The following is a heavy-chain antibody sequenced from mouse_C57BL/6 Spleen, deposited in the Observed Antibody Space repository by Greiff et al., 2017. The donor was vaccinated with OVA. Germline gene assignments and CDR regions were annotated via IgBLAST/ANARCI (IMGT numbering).Heavy chain of an antibody. Sequence: VKVVESGPGLVQPSQSLSITCTVSGFSLTSYGVHWVRQSPGKGLEWLGVIWSGGSTDYNAAFISRLSISNDNSKSQVFFKMNSLQADDTAIYYCARSIYDGYSWYFDYWGQGTTLTVSS. CDR3: ARSIYDGYSWYFDY. CDR1: GFSLTSYG. V-gene: IGHV2-2*01. CDR2: IWSGGST. J-gene: IGHJ2*01. D-gene: IGHD2-3*01.